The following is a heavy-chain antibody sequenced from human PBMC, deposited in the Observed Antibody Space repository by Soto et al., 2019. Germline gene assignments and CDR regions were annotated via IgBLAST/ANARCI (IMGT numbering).Heavy chain of an antibody. CDR1: GFTVRSSY. J-gene: IGHJ4*02. CDR2: IYSGGNT. V-gene: IGHV3-53*01. CDR3: ARAGGDSSGYFDY. D-gene: IGHD3-22*01. Sequence: EVHLVESGGDLIQPGGSLRLSCAASGFTVRSSYMSWVRQAPGKGLEWVSVIYSGGNTYYADSVKGRFTISRDNSKNKLYLQMNSLRVDDTAVYYCARAGGDSSGYFDYWGQGTLVSVSS.